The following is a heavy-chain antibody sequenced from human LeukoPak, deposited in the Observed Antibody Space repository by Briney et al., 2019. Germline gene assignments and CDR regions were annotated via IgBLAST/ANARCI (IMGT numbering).Heavy chain of an antibody. V-gene: IGHV3-48*03. CDR2: ISSSGSTI. D-gene: IGHD3-10*02. CDR3: AELGITMIGGV. CDR1: GFTISSYE. J-gene: IGHJ6*04. Sequence: GGSLRLSCAASGFTISSYEMNWVRQAPGKGLEWVSYISSSGSTIYYADSVKGRFTISRDNAKNSLYLQMNSLRAEDTAVYYCAELGITMIGGVWGKGTTVTISS.